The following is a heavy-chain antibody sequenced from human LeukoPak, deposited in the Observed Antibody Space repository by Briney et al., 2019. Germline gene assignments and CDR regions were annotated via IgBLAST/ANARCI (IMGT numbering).Heavy chain of an antibody. D-gene: IGHD6-19*01. CDR3: ARNAAVATSRSWFDP. CDR1: DGSISNYY. V-gene: IGHV4-59*08. Sequence: SETLSLTCTVSDGSISNYYWSWIRQPPGKGLEWIGYIYYSGSTNYNPSLKSRVTMSVDTSKNQSSLKLSSVTAADTAVYYCARNAAVATSRSWFDPWGQGTLVTVSS. J-gene: IGHJ5*02. CDR2: IYYSGST.